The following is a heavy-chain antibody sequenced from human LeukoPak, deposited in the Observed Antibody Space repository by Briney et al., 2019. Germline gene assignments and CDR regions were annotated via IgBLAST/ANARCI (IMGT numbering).Heavy chain of an antibody. CDR1: GFTFSNAW. V-gene: IGHV3-15*01. J-gene: IGHJ6*03. D-gene: IGHD1-14*01. CDR3: TTDGARRNQAYYYMDV. Sequence: GGSLRLSCAAPGFTFSNAWMSWVRQAPGKGLEWVGRIKSKTDGGTTDYAAPVKGRFTISRDDSKNTLYLQMNSLKTEDTAVYYRTTDGARRNQAYYYMDVWGKGTTVTVSS. CDR2: IKSKTDGGTT.